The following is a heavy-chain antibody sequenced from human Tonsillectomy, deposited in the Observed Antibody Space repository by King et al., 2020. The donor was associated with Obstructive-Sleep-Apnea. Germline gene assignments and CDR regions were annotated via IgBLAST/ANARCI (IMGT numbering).Heavy chain of an antibody. D-gene: IGHD2-15*01. V-gene: IGHV3-30*04. CDR3: AREMVGAVYFDY. J-gene: IGHJ4*02. Sequence: VQLVESGGGVVQPGRSLRLSCAASGFTFSRNAMHWVRQPPGKGLEWGAVISYDGSNKYYADSVKGRFTISRDNSKNTLYLQMNSLRDEDTAVYYCAREMVGAVYFDYWGQGTLVTVSS. CDR1: GFTFSRNA. CDR2: ISYDGSNK.